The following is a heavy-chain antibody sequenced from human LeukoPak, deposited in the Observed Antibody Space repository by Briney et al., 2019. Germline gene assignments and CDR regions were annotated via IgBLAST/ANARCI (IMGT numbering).Heavy chain of an antibody. D-gene: IGHD2-2*01. J-gene: IGHJ5*02. V-gene: IGHV3-15*01. Sequence: GGSLRLSCAASGFTFSNAWMSWVRQAPGKGLEWVGRIKSKTDDGTTDYAAPVKGRFTISRDDSKNTLYLQMNSLKTEDTAVYYCTTDGEVPAAMIGFDPWGQGTLVTVSS. CDR1: GFTFSNAW. CDR2: IKSKTDDGTT. CDR3: TTDGEVPAAMIGFDP.